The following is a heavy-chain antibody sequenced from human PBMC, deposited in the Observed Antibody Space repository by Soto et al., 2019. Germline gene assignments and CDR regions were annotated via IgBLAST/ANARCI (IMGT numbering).Heavy chain of an antibody. Sequence: PSETLSLTCTVSGGSVSSGSYYWSWVRQPPGKGLEWIGEIYHSGSTNYNPSLKSRVTISVDKSKNQFSLKLSSVTAADTAVYYCARDFIMITFGGVIVYNWFDPWGQGTLVTVSS. CDR2: IYHSGST. CDR3: ARDFIMITFGGVIVYNWFDP. J-gene: IGHJ5*02. D-gene: IGHD3-16*02. V-gene: IGHV4-39*07. CDR1: GGSVSSGSYY.